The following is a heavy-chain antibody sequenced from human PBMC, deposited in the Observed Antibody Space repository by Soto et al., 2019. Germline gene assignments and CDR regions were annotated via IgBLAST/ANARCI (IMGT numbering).Heavy chain of an antibody. CDR2: ISASSYSK. V-gene: IGHV3-23*01. CDR3: EHSYGDTWNLSSFNF. D-gene: IGHD1-20*01. Sequence: EVRLLESGGGLVQPGGSLRLSCAASGVSISIYSMSWVRQAPGKGLEWLSGISASSYSKYYADSVMGRFTTSRDNSRNTLYLQMNTLRAEDTAVYYYEHSYGDTWNLSSFNFWGQGTLVTVSS. CDR1: GVSISIYS. J-gene: IGHJ4*02.